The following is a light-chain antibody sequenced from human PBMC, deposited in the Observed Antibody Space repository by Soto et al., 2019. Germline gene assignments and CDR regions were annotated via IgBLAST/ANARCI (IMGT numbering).Light chain of an antibody. CDR2: EVS. CDR1: SSDVGGYNY. J-gene: IGLJ1*01. CDR3: NSYTSSTTLDV. Sequence: QSALTQPASVSGSPGQSITISCTGTSSDVGGYNYVSWYQHHPGKAPKLLIYEVSHRPSGVSNRFSGSKSGNTASLTISGLQAEDEADYYCNSYTSSTTLDVFGTGTKVTVL. V-gene: IGLV2-14*01.